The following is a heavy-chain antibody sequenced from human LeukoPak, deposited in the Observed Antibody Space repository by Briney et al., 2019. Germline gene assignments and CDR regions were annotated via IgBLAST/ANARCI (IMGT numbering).Heavy chain of an antibody. CDR2: ISSSSIYI. D-gene: IGHD5-18*01. CDR1: GFTFSIYA. CDR3: ARDRDTTTVFDAFDI. Sequence: GGSLRLSCAASGFTFSIYAMSWVRQAPGKGLEWVSSISSSSIYIYYADSVKGRFTISRDNAKNSLYLQMNSLRAEDTAVYYCARDRDTTTVFDAFDIWGQGTMVTVSS. J-gene: IGHJ3*02. V-gene: IGHV3-21*01.